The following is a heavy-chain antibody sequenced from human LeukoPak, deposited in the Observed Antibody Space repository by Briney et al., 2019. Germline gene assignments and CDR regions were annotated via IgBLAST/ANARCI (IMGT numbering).Heavy chain of an antibody. D-gene: IGHD3-10*01. CDR2: INPGGGST. J-gene: IGHJ5*02. CDR3: ARDGILLWFGESYNWFDP. CDR1: GYTFTSYY. V-gene: IGHV1-46*01. Sequence: ASVKVSCKASGYTFTSYYMHWVRQAPGQGLEWMGIINPGGGSTSYAQKFQGRVTMTRDTSTITVYMELSSLRSEDTAVYYCARDGILLWFGESYNWFDPWGQGTLVTVSS.